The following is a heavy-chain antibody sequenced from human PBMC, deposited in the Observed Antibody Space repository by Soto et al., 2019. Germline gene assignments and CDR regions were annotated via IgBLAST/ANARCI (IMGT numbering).Heavy chain of an antibody. V-gene: IGHV1-69*06. CDR1: GGTFDNYV. CDR2: IIPIFGTP. Sequence: SVKVSCKASGGTFDNYVINWVRQAPGQGLEWMAGIIPIFGTPNYAQKFQGRVTITADKSTSTAYMELNSLRSEDTAVYYCAGRCDGTNCLAHFDYWGQGTLVTVSS. CDR3: AGRCDGTNCLAHFDY. J-gene: IGHJ4*02. D-gene: IGHD2-2*01.